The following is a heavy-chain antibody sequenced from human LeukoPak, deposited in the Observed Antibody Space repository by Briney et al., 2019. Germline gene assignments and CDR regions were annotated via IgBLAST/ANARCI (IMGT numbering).Heavy chain of an antibody. CDR3: ATTRGSHVLTPYFDY. V-gene: IGHV1-18*01. CDR2: ISAYNSYT. Sequence: ASVKVSCKASGYTFSTYGVSWGRQAPGQGLEWMGWISAYNSYTRYVEKFQGRVTMTIDTSTNTADVELRSLRSDDTAVYYCATTRGSHVLTPYFDYWGQGTLVTVSS. CDR1: GYTFSTYG. D-gene: IGHD3-16*01. J-gene: IGHJ4*02.